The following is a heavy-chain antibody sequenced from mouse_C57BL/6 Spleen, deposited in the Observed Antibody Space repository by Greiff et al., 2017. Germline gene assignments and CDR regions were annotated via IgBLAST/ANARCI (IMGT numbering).Heavy chain of an antibody. V-gene: IGHV1-50*01. Sequence: QVQLQQSGAELVKPGASVKLSCKASGYTFTSYWMQWVKQRPGQGLEWIGEIDPSDSYTNYNQKFKGKATLTVDTSSSTAYMQLGSLPSGDSAVYYCAGRGRDGSRDEDFDYWGQGTTLTVSA. CDR1: GYTFTSYW. J-gene: IGHJ2*01. CDR3: AGRGRDGSRDEDFDY. CDR2: IDPSDSYT. D-gene: IGHD1-1*01.